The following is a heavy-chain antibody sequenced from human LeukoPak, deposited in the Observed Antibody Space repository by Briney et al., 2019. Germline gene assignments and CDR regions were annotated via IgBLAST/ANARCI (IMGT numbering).Heavy chain of an antibody. CDR3: ARKYLSRSRIIYLFDS. CDR2: ISYDGGSE. D-gene: IGHD2-2*01. Sequence: GRSLRLSCAASGFVFSDYAIHWVRQAPGKGLEWVAVISYDGGSEHYLDSVKGRFTISRDNSNNTVYLQMNSPRGEDTARYYCARKYLSRSRIIYLFDSWGQGTPVSVSS. J-gene: IGHJ4*02. V-gene: IGHV3-30*04. CDR1: GFVFSDYA.